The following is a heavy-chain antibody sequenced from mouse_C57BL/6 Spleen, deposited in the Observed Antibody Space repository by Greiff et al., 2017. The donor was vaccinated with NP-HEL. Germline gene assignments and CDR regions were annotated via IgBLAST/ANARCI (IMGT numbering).Heavy chain of an antibody. CDR2: FHPYNDDT. V-gene: IGHV1-47*01. CDR3: ARSYSNFGGFAY. D-gene: IGHD2-5*01. Sequence: VMLVESGAELVKPGASVKMSCKASGYTFTTYPIEWMKQNHGKSLEWIGNFHPYNDDTKYNEKFKGKATLTVEKSSSTVYLELSRLTSDDSAVYYCARSYSNFGGFAYWGQGTLVTVSA. CDR1: GYTFTTYP. J-gene: IGHJ3*01.